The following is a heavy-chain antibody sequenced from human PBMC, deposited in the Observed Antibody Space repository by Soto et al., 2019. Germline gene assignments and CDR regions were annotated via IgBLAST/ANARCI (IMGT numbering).Heavy chain of an antibody. Sequence: SETLSLTCTVSDGSSRSGDYYRSWIRQPPGKGLEWIGYIYYSGSTYYNPSLKSRVTISVDTSKNQFSLKLSSVTAADTAVYYCARDSSVYLGLDYWGQGTLVTVSS. V-gene: IGHV4-30-4*01. CDR3: ARDSSVYLGLDY. D-gene: IGHD3-22*01. CDR2: IYYSGST. J-gene: IGHJ4*02. CDR1: DGSSRSGDYY.